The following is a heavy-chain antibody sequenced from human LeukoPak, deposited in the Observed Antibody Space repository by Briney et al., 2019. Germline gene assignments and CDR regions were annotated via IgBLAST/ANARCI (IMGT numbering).Heavy chain of an antibody. V-gene: IGHV5-51*01. Sequence: GESLKISWKGSGYSFTSYWIGWVRQMPGKGLEWVGIIYPGDSDTKYSPSFQGQVTISADKSISTAYLQWSSLKASDTAMYYCARTDTAMVTGGWFDPWGQGNLVTVSS. CDR3: ARTDTAMVTGGWFDP. CDR2: IYPGDSDT. CDR1: GYSFTSYW. D-gene: IGHD5-18*01. J-gene: IGHJ5*02.